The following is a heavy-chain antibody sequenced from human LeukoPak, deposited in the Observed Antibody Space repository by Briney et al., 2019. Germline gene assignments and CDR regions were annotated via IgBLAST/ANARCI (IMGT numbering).Heavy chain of an antibody. CDR3: ARLSGYSSGHYYSDY. Sequence: SQTLSLTCAISGDSVSSNSAAWNWIRQSPSRGLEWLGRTYYRSKWYYDYAVAVKSRISINPDTSKNQFSLKLSSVTAADTAVYYCARLSGYSSGHYYSDYWGQGTLVTVSS. CDR1: GDSVSSNSAA. J-gene: IGHJ4*02. D-gene: IGHD3-22*01. CDR2: TYYRSKWYY. V-gene: IGHV6-1*01.